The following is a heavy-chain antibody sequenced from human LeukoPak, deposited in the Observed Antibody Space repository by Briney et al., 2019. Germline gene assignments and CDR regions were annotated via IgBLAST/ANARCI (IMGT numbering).Heavy chain of an antibody. CDR1: GFTFSTSG. CDR2: ISGNGGGT. CDR3: AKSFGYSRSWFDY. V-gene: IGHV3-23*01. J-gene: IGHJ4*02. D-gene: IGHD6-13*01. Sequence: GGSLRLSCAASGFTFSTSGMNWARQAPGKGLEWVSGISGNGGGTYYADSVKGRFTISRDNSKNTLYLQMNSLRAEDTAVYYCAKSFGYSRSWFDYWGQGTLVTVSS.